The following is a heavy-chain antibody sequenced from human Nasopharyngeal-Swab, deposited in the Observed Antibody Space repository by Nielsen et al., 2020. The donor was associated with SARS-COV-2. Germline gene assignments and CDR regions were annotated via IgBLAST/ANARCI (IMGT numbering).Heavy chain of an antibody. Sequence: GESLKISCAASGFTFSRFGMGWVRQAPGKGLEWVSAISASGVTTYYADSVKGRFTISRDNSKRTLYLQMNSLRAEDTAAYYCAKDLNSNFLNYMDVWGKGTTVSVSS. CDR2: ISASGVTT. D-gene: IGHD4-11*01. V-gene: IGHV3-23*01. J-gene: IGHJ6*03. CDR1: GFTFSRFG. CDR3: AKDLNSNFLNYMDV.